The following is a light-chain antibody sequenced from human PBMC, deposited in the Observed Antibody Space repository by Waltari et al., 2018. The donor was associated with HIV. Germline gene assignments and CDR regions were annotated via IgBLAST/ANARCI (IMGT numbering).Light chain of an antibody. CDR3: HQYDRSPST. Sequence: EIVLTQSPGTLSLSPGQRATLSCRASQNLRSTYLAWYQNKSGQAPRLLIFGATIRATGIPDRFRGSGSGTYFTITISRLEPEDFAVYCCHQYDRSPSTFGQGTRLEI. CDR1: QNLRSTY. J-gene: IGKJ5*01. CDR2: GAT. V-gene: IGKV3-20*01.